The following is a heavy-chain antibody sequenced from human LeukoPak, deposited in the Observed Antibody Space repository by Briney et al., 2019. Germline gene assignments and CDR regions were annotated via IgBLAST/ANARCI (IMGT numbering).Heavy chain of an antibody. CDR1: GGSISSGSYY. J-gene: IGHJ5*02. D-gene: IGHD3-22*01. CDR3: ARTDSSGYFGWFDP. CDR2: IYTSGST. V-gene: IGHV4-61*02. Sequence: SQTLSLTCTVSGGSISSGSYYWSWIRQPAGRGLEWIGRIYTSGSTNYNPSLKSRVTISVDTSKNQFSLKLSSVTAADTAVYYCARTDSSGYFGWFDPWGQGTLVTVSS.